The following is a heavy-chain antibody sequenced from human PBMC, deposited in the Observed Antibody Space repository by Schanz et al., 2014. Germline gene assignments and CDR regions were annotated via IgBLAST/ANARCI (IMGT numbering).Heavy chain of an antibody. V-gene: IGHV1-18*01. CDR2: IGAFQGNT. D-gene: IGHD1-1*01. CDR3: ALEHNSPSGAGQF. Sequence: QVQLVQSGTEVKKPGASMKISCKAFGYYFGGFGISWVRQAPGQGFEWMGWIGAFQGNTKYAQKFQDRVTLTSDTSASTAYMELRSLRPDDTAVYYCALEHNSPSGAGQFWGQGTLVTVSS. J-gene: IGHJ4*02. CDR1: GYYFGGFG.